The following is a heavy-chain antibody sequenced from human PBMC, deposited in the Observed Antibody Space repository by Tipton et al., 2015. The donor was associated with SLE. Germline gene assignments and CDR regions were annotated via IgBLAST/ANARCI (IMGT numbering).Heavy chain of an antibody. J-gene: IGHJ4*02. CDR1: GFTFSSYS. CDR2: ISSSSSYI. CDR3: AREGYCSSTSCVNFDY. D-gene: IGHD2-2*01. V-gene: IGHV3-21*01. Sequence: SLRLSCAASGFTFSSYSMNWVRQAPGKGLEWVSSISSSSSYIYYADSVKGRFTISRDNAKNSLYLQMNSLRAEDTAVYYCAREGYCSSTSCVNFDYWGQGTLVTVSS.